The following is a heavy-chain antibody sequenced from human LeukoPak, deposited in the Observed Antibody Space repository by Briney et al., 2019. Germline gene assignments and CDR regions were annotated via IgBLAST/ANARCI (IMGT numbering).Heavy chain of an antibody. CDR3: ASDIVVVPAAMGYYGMDV. Sequence: GASVNVSCMASGGTFSSYAISWVRQAPGQGLEWMGRIIPIFGIANYAQKFQGRVTITADKSTSTACMELSSLRSEDSAVYYCASDIVVVPAAMGYYGMDVWGQGTTVTVSS. D-gene: IGHD2-2*01. V-gene: IGHV1-69*04. J-gene: IGHJ6*02. CDR1: GGTFSSYA. CDR2: IIPIFGIA.